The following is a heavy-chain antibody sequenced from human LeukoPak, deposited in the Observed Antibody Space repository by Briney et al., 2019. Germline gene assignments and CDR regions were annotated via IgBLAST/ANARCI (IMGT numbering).Heavy chain of an antibody. Sequence: SETLSLTCTVSGGSISSYHWSWIRQPPGKGLEWIGYIYYSGSTNHNPSLKSRVTISVDTSKNQFSLKLSSVTAADTAVYYCARAYCSGGSCPTNWFDPWGQGTMVTVSS. CDR1: GGSISSYH. D-gene: IGHD2-15*01. J-gene: IGHJ5*01. V-gene: IGHV4-59*01. CDR3: ARAYCSGGSCPTNWFDP. CDR2: IYYSGST.